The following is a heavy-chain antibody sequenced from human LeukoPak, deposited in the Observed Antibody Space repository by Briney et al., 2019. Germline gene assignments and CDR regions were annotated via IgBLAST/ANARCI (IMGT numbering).Heavy chain of an antibody. CDR1: GYSFTSYW. D-gene: IGHD6-6*01. CDR3: ARHPISSSSPNFDY. Sequence: GESLKISCRGSGYSFTSYWIGWLRQMPGKGLEWMGIIYPGDSDTRYSPSFQGQVTISADKSISTAYLQWSSLKASDTAMYYCARHPISSSSPNFDYWGQGTLVTVSS. V-gene: IGHV5-51*01. J-gene: IGHJ4*02. CDR2: IYPGDSDT.